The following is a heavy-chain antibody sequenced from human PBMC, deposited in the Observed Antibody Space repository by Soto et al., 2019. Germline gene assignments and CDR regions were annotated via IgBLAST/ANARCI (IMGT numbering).Heavy chain of an antibody. CDR1: GYTFTSYS. J-gene: IGHJ4*02. D-gene: IGHD3-22*01. CDR3: AKDQYYYDSSGYPIDY. CDR2: ISGSGGST. Sequence: VQLVQSGAEVKKPGASVKVSCKASGYTFTSYSISWVRQAPGKGLEWVSDISGSGGSTYYADSVKGTFTSSRDNSKNTLYLQINRLSTEDTAVYYCAKDQYYYDSSGYPIDYWGQGSLVTVSS. V-gene: IGHV3-23*04.